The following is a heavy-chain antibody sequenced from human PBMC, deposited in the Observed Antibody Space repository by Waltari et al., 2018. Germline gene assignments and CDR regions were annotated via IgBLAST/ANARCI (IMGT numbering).Heavy chain of an antibody. Sequence: QVQLVQSGAEVKKPGASVKVSCKASGYTFTGYYMPWVRQAPGQWLEWMGWINPNSGGTNYAQKVQGRVTMTRDTSISTAYMELSRLRSDDTAVYYCARAYYDFWSGYYPLDYWDQGTLVTVSS. CDR3: ARAYYDFWSGYYPLDY. D-gene: IGHD3-3*01. CDR1: GYTFTGYY. J-gene: IGHJ4*02. V-gene: IGHV1-2*02. CDR2: INPNSGGT.